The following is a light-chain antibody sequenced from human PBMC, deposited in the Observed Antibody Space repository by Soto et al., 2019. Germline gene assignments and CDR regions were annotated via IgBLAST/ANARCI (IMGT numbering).Light chain of an antibody. J-gene: IGLJ1*01. CDR3: QVWDTSSDQGV. V-gene: IGLV3-21*02. CDR2: DDS. Sequence: SYELTQPPSVSVAPGQTATVTCGGNNVGSKSVHWYQQKPGQAPVLVVYDDSDRPSGIPERFSGSNSGNTATLTISRVEAGDEVDYYCQVWDTSSDQGVFGTGTRRTGL. CDR1: NVGSKS.